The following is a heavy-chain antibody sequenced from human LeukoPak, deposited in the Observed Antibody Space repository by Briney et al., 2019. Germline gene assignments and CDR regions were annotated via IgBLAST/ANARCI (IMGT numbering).Heavy chain of an antibody. Sequence: GESLKISCKGSGYSFTSYWISWVRQMPGKGLEWMGIIYPGDSDTRYSPSFQGQVTISADKSISTAYLQWSSLKASDTAMYYCASHRTRTFYSSSSEDAFDIWGQGTMVTVSS. CDR3: ASHRTRTFYSSSSEDAFDI. CDR2: IYPGDSDT. D-gene: IGHD6-6*01. CDR1: GYSFTSYW. J-gene: IGHJ3*02. V-gene: IGHV5-51*01.